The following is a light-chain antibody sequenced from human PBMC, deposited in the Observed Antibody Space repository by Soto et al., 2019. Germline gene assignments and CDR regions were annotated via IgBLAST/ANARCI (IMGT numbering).Light chain of an antibody. CDR3: QQYNNWPRT. CDR1: QSISGY. V-gene: IGKV3D-15*01. Sequence: EIVLTQSPATLSLSPGERATLSCRASQSISGYLGWYQQKPGQAPRLLIYADSNRATGIPARFSGSGSGRDFTLTISSLQSEDFAVYYCQQYNNWPRTFGQGTKVEIK. CDR2: ADS. J-gene: IGKJ1*01.